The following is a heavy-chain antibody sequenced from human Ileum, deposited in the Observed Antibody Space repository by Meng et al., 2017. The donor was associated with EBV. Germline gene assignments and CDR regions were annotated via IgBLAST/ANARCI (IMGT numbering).Heavy chain of an antibody. D-gene: IGHD1-26*01. V-gene: IGHV4-59*01. J-gene: IGHJ4*02. Sequence: QVQLQESGPGLVKPSGTLSLTCDVAGVSISGNYWRWIRQSPVKGLEWIGFFYEGTTNYNPSLKSRVTIAAGPANNQISLRLSSVTSADTAVYYCAKGGQWDPLDSWGRGILVTVSS. CDR3: AKGGQWDPLDS. CDR1: GVSISGNY. CDR2: FYEGTT.